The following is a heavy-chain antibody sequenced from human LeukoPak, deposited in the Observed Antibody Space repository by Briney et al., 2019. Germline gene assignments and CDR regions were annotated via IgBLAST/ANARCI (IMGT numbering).Heavy chain of an antibody. J-gene: IGHJ4*02. D-gene: IGHD3-22*01. Sequence: GGSLRLSCAASGFTFSSYSMNWVRQAPGKGLEWVSSISSSSSYTYYADSVKGRFTISRDNAKNSLYLQMHSLRAEDTAVYYCARVIQTFYYDSSGYYSSASNDFWGQGTLVTVSS. CDR2: ISSSSSYT. V-gene: IGHV3-21*01. CDR1: GFTFSSYS. CDR3: ARVIQTFYYDSSGYYSSASNDF.